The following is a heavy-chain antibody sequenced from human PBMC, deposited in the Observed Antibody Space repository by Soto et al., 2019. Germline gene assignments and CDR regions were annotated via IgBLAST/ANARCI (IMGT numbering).Heavy chain of an antibody. V-gene: IGHV4-59*01. CDR2: IYYSGGA. D-gene: IGHD6-6*01. CDR1: GGSMTNYY. CDR3: ARELGAARHIDN. J-gene: IGHJ4*02. Sequence: SETLSLTCTVSGGSMTNYYWSWIRQPPGKGLEWIGYIYYSGGANYNPSLKGRATISVDTSNNLFSLKLTSVTAADTAMYYCARELGAARHIDNWGQGTLVTVSS.